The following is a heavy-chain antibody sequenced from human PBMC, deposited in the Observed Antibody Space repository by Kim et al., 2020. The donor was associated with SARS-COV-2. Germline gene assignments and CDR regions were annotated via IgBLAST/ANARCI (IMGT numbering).Heavy chain of an antibody. CDR2: ISAYNGNT. V-gene: IGHV1-18*01. CDR1: GYTFTSYG. J-gene: IGHJ4*02. D-gene: IGHD2-15*01. Sequence: ASVKVSCKASGYTFTSYGISWVRQAPGQGLEWMGWISAYNGNTNYAQKLQGRVTMTTDTSTSTAYMELRSLRSDDTAVYYCARGGRYCSGGSCYLFHFDYWGQGTLVTVSS. CDR3: ARGGRYCSGGSCYLFHFDY.